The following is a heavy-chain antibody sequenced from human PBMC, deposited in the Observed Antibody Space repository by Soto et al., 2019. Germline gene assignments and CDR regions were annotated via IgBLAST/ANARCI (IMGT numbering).Heavy chain of an antibody. CDR1: GYTFTSYG. V-gene: IGHV1-18*01. J-gene: IGHJ6*03. Sequence: ASVKVSCKASGYTFTSYGISWVRQAPGQGLEWMGWISAYNGNTNYAQKLQGRVTMTTDTSTSTAYMELRSLRSDDTAVYYCARYYYGSGSYYRVPVDYYYMDVWGKGTTVTVSS. CDR3: ARYYYGSGSYYRVPVDYYYMDV. CDR2: ISAYNGNT. D-gene: IGHD3-10*01.